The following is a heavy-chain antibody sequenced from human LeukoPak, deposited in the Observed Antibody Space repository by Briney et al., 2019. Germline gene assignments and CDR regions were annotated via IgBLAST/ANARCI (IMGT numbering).Heavy chain of an antibody. D-gene: IGHD7-27*01. CDR2: IKEDGSEK. J-gene: IGHJ3*02. CDR1: RFTFSNYW. CDR3: ARDGDVDSTTGASDI. V-gene: IGHV3-7*01. Sequence: PGGSLRLSCTASRFTFSNYWMSWVRQAPGKGLEWVANIKEDGSEKYYVDSVKGRFTISRDNAKNSLYLQMNSLRAKDTAVYYCARDGDVDSTTGASDIWGQGTMVTVSS.